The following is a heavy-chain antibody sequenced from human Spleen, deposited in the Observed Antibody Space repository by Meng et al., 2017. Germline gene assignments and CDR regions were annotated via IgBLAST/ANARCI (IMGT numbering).Heavy chain of an antibody. CDR3: VREYNGYTSGSAFYH. V-gene: IGHV3-11*04. Sequence: GESLKISCPASGLTFTNYYMSGVRQAPGKGLEWVSYISSGGSTMYYADSVKGRFTISRDNAKNSVYLQMNSLGAEDTALYYCVREYNGYTSGSAFYHWGQGTLVTVSS. D-gene: IGHD5-18*01. J-gene: IGHJ4*02. CDR1: GLTFTNYY. CDR2: ISSGGSTM.